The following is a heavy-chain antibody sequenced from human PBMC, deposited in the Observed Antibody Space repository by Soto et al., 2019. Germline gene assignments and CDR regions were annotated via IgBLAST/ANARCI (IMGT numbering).Heavy chain of an antibody. J-gene: IGHJ6*02. D-gene: IGHD2-2*01. Sequence: PGGSLRLSCAASGFTFSSYAMSWVRQAPGKGLEWVSAISGSGGSTYYADSVKGRFTISRDNSKNTLYLQMNSLRAEDTAIYYCAKGDILVLPCAIRASYYYGMDVWGQGTPVTVSS. V-gene: IGHV3-23*01. CDR3: AKGDILVLPCAIRASYYYGMDV. CDR2: ISGSGGST. CDR1: GFTFSSYA.